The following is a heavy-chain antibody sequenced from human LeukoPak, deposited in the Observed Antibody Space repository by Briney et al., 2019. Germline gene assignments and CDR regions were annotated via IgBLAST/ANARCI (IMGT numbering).Heavy chain of an antibody. J-gene: IGHJ4*02. CDR2: IIPIFGTA. V-gene: IGHV1-69*05. D-gene: IGHD5-24*01. Sequence: ASVKVSCKASGGTFSSYAISWARQAPGQGLERMGGIIPIFGTANYAQKFQGRVTITTDESTSTAYMELSSLRSEDTAVYYCARAGLEMATITSFDYWGQGTLVTVSS. CDR1: GGTFSSYA. CDR3: ARAGLEMATITSFDY.